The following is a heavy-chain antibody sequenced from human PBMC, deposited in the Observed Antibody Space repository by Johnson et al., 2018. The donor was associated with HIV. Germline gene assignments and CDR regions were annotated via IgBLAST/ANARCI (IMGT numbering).Heavy chain of an antibody. CDR1: GFTFDDYG. V-gene: IGHV3-20*04. CDR3: ASTGIQLWFGTDAFDI. J-gene: IGHJ3*02. CDR2: ITWNGDNT. Sequence: VQLVESGGGVVRPGGSLRLSCAASGFTFDDYGMSWVRQAPGKGLEWVSGITWNGDNTGYADSVTGRFTISRDNAKNSLYLQMKSLRAEDTAVYYCASTGIQLWFGTDAFDIWGQGTMVTVSS. D-gene: IGHD5-18*01.